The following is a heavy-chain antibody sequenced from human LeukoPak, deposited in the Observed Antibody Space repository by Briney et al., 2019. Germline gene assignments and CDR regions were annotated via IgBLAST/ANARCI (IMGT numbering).Heavy chain of an antibody. D-gene: IGHD6-13*01. CDR3: ARHTGSSWSWFDP. CDR1: GYTFTGYY. CDR2: INPNSGGT. V-gene: IGHV1-2*02. Sequence: GASVKVSCKASGYTFTGYYMHWVRQAPGQGLEWMGWINPNSGGTNYAQKFQGRVTMTRDTSISTAYMELSRLRSDDTAVYYCARHTGSSWSWFDPWGQGTLVTVSS. J-gene: IGHJ5*02.